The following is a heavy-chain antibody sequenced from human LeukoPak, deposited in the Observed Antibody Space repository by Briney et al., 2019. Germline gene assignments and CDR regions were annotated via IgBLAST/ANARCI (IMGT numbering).Heavy chain of an antibody. CDR2: IYYSGST. J-gene: IGHJ6*02. CDR1: GGSISSYY. V-gene: IGHV4-59*08. Sequence: SETLSLTCTVSGGSISSYYWSWIRQPPGKGLEWIGYIYYSGSTNYNPSLKSQVTISVDTSKNQFSLKLSSVTAADTAVYYCASSVAASPYYYGMDVWGQGTTVTVSS. CDR3: ASSVAASPYYYGMDV. D-gene: IGHD6-19*01.